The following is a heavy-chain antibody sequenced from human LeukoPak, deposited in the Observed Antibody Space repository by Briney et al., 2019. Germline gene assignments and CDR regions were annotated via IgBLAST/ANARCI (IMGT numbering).Heavy chain of an antibody. J-gene: IGHJ4*02. D-gene: IGHD3-22*01. CDR3: ALYYDSNGNTYHLHY. CDR2: ISGSGGST. CDR1: GFTFSTYA. V-gene: IGHV3-23*01. Sequence: PGGSLRLSCAASGFTFSTYAMSWVRQAPGKGPEWVSLISGSGGSTYYADSVKGRFTISRDTSKNTLYLQMNSLRAEDTAVYYCALYYDSNGNTYHLHYWGQGTLVTVSS.